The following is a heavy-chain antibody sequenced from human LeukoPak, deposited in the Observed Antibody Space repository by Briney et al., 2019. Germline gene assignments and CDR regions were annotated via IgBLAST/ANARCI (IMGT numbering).Heavy chain of an antibody. CDR2: ISGSGGTT. J-gene: IGHJ4*02. Sequence: GGSLRLSCAASGFTFSTYAMSWVRQAPGEGLEWVSAISGSGGTTYYADSVKGRFTISRDNPMNTLYLQMNSLRAEDTAVYYCAKDRPWPGSHYFDYWGQGTLVTVSS. CDR1: GFTFSTYA. CDR3: AKDRPWPGSHYFDY. V-gene: IGHV3-23*01.